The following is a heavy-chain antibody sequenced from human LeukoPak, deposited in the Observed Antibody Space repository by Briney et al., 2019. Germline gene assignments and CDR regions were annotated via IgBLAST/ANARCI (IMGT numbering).Heavy chain of an antibody. J-gene: IGHJ4*02. CDR1: DYSISSGYGYY. Sequence: SETLSLTCTVSDYSISSGYGYYWGWIRQPPGKGLEWIGNIYHSGITYYNHFNSSLKSRVTISVDTSKNQFSLRLTSVTAADTAVYFCATLVSTRYYFDYWGQGTLVTVSS. CDR3: ATLVSTRYYFDY. V-gene: IGHV4-38-2*02. D-gene: IGHD5/OR15-5a*01. CDR2: IYHSGIT.